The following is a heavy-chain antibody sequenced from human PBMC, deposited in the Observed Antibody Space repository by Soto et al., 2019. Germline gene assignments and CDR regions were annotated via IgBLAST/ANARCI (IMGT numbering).Heavy chain of an antibody. CDR3: ARRASR. D-gene: IGHD1-26*01. Sequence: EVQLVESGGGLVQPGGSLRLSCAVSGFTFSSSEMYWVRQAPGKGLEWISYIHPSGQPIFYADSVKVRFTISRDNANNSLSLQMNSLRAEDTAVYYCARRASRWGQGTMVTVSS. CDR2: IHPSGQPI. V-gene: IGHV3-48*03. J-gene: IGHJ3*01. CDR1: GFTFSSSE.